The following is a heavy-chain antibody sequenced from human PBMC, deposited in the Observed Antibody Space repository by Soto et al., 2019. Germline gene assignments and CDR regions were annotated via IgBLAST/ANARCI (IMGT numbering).Heavy chain of an antibody. V-gene: IGHV1-69*01. Sequence: QVHLLQSGPEMKKPGSSVTVSCKASGGTFNTYTFSWVRRAPGQGLEWMGSIIPIFGTANYAPRFQGRLSITADESATTTSMELTSLTSEDTAFYYCGRIPRYSFPTSDPLDNWGQGTLVTVST. CDR2: IIPIFGTA. CDR3: GRIPRYSFPTSDPLDN. CDR1: GGTFNTYT. J-gene: IGHJ4*02. D-gene: IGHD5-18*01.